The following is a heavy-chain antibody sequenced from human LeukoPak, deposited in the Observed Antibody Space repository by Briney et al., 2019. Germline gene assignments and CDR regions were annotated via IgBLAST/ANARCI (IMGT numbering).Heavy chain of an antibody. V-gene: IGHV3-23*01. CDR1: GFTFSSYA. CDR3: ANDGTVAGLHYYFGY. D-gene: IGHD6-19*01. Sequence: GGSLRLSCAASGFTFSSYAMSWVRQAPGKGLEWVSVISGIGGSTYYADSVEGWFTISRDNSKNTLSLQMNSLRAEDTAVYYCANDGTVAGLHYYFGYWGQGTQVTVSS. J-gene: IGHJ4*02. CDR2: ISGIGGST.